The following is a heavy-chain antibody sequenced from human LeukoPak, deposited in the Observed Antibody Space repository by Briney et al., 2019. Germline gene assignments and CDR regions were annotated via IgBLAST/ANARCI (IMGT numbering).Heavy chain of an antibody. Sequence: PSQTLSLTCTVSGGSISSGSYYWSWIRQPAGKGLEWIGRIYTSGSTNYNPSLKSRVTMSVDTSKNQFSLKLSSVTAADTAVYYCARDLRTARPSLHSTTAMVRESVHAFDIWGQGTMVTVSS. CDR2: IYTSGST. V-gene: IGHV4-61*02. D-gene: IGHD5-18*01. CDR1: GGSISSGSYY. J-gene: IGHJ3*02. CDR3: ARDLRTARPSLHSTTAMVRESVHAFDI.